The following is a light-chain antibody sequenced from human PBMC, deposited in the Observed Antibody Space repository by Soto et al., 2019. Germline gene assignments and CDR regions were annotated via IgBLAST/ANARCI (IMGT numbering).Light chain of an antibody. J-gene: IGLJ1*01. V-gene: IGLV2-14*01. CDR3: SSYTSSSTLLDV. Sequence: QSALTQPASVSGSPGQSITISCTGTSSDVGGYNYVSWYQQHPGKAPKLMIYDVSNRPLGVSNRFSGSKSGNTASLTISGLQAEDEADYYCSSYTSSSTLLDVFGTGTKVTVL. CDR2: DVS. CDR1: SSDVGGYNY.